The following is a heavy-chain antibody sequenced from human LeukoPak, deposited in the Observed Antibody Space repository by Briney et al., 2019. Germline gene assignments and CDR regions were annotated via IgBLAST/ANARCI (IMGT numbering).Heavy chain of an antibody. CDR3: AKDRVNSGWFPDY. CDR1: GFTFDEYA. V-gene: IGHV3-43*02. J-gene: IGHJ4*01. Sequence: GGSLRLSCAASGFTFDEYAMNWVRQTPGKGLEWVSLISADGGQTHYADSFKGRFTTSRDNSKNSLYLQMHSLTTGDSAFYYCAKDRVNSGWFPDYWGRGTLVTVSS. CDR2: ISADGGQT. D-gene: IGHD6-19*01.